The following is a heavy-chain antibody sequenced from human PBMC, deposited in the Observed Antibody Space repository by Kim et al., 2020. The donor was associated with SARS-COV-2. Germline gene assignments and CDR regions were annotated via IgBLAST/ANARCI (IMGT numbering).Heavy chain of an antibody. D-gene: IGHD3-9*01. Sequence: GESLKISCKGSGYSFTSYWIGWVRQMPGKGLEWMGIIYPGDSDTRYSPSFQGQVTISADKSISTAYLQWSSLKASDTAMYYCARPHYDILTGHDAFDIWGQGTMVTVSS. CDR3: ARPHYDILTGHDAFDI. CDR2: IYPGDSDT. V-gene: IGHV5-51*01. J-gene: IGHJ3*02. CDR1: GYSFTSYW.